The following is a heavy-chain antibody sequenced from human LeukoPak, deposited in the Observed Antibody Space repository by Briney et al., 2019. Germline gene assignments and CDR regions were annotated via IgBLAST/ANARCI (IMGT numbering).Heavy chain of an antibody. CDR1: GGTFSSYA. V-gene: IGHV1-69*04. J-gene: IGHJ5*02. D-gene: IGHD2-2*01. CDR2: IIPIFGIA. CDR3: ARDTGGTSSGWSDP. Sequence: SVKVSCKASGGTFSSYAISWVRQAPGQGLEWMGRIIPIFGIANYAQKFQGRVTITADKSTSTAYMELSSLRSEDTAVYYCARDTGGTSSGWSDPWGQGTLVTVSS.